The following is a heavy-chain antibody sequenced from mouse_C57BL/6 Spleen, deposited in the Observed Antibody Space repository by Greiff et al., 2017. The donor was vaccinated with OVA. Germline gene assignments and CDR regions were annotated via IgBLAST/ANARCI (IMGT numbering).Heavy chain of an antibody. D-gene: IGHD1-1*01. J-gene: IGHJ2*01. CDR3: ARKRLITTVVADSYYFDY. V-gene: IGHV1-18*01. CDR1: GYTFTDYN. CDR2: INPNNGGT. Sequence: EVQLQQSGPELVKPGASVKIPCKASGYTFTDYNMDWVKQSHGKSLEWIGDINPNNGGTIYNQKFKGKATLTVDKSSSTAYMELRSLTSEDTAVYYCARKRLITTVVADSYYFDYWGQGTTLTVSS.